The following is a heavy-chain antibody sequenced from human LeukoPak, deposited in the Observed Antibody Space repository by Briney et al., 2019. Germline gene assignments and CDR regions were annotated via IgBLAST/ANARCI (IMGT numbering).Heavy chain of an antibody. Sequence: PSETLSLTCTVSGGSISSYYWSWIRQPAGKGLEWIGRIYTSGSTNYNPSLKSRVTMSVDTSKNQFSLKLSSVTAADTAVYYCARDRFTLTGYYYYMDVWGKGTTVTVSS. CDR1: GGSISSYY. V-gene: IGHV4-4*07. CDR3: ARDRFTLTGYYYYMDV. J-gene: IGHJ6*03. D-gene: IGHD3-16*01. CDR2: IYTSGST.